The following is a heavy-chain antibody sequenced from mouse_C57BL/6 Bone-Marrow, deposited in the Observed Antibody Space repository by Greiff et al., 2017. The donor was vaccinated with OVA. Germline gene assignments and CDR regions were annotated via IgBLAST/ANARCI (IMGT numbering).Heavy chain of an antibody. CDR2: ISSGSSTI. CDR3: ARPYYYGSSYSWYFDV. V-gene: IGHV5-17*01. CDR1: GFTFSDYG. J-gene: IGHJ1*03. Sequence: EVKVEESGGGLVKPGGSLKLSCAASGFTFSDYGMHWVRQAPEKGLEWVAYISSGSSTIYYADTVKGRFTISRDNAKNTLFLQMTSLRSEDTAMYYCARPYYYGSSYSWYFDVWGTGTTVTVSS. D-gene: IGHD1-1*01.